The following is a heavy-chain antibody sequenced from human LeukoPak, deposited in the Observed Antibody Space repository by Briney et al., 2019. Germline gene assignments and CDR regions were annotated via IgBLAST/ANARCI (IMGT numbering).Heavy chain of an antibody. V-gene: IGHV1-69*05. CDR3: ASGRSRDIVLMVYAALDF. Sequence: SVKVSCQASGGTFSSYAICWLRQAPGRGLEGMGGIFPIFGTANYAQKFQGRVTITTDESTSTAYMELSSLRSEDTAVYYCASGRSRDIVLMVYAALDFWGQGTLVTVSS. D-gene: IGHD2-8*01. CDR2: IFPIFGTA. CDR1: GGTFSSYA. J-gene: IGHJ4*02.